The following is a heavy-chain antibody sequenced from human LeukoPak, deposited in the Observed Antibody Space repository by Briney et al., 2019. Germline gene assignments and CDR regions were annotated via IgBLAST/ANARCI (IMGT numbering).Heavy chain of an antibody. CDR3: TRSLGVVIHGGMDV. V-gene: IGHV4-59*01. CDR1: GGSISSYH. D-gene: IGHD3-3*01. CDR2: IYYTGST. Sequence: KASETLSLTCTVSGGSISSYHWSWIRQPPGKGLQWIGHIYYTGSTNYNPSLKSRLTISLDTSKNQFSLKLSSVTAADTAVYYCTRSLGVVIHGGMDVWAKGPRSPSR. J-gene: IGHJ6*02.